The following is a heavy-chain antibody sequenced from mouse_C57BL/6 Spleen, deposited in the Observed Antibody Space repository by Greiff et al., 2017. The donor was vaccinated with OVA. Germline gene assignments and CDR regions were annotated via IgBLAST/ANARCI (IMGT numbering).Heavy chain of an antibody. Sequence: QVQLQQPGAELVKPGASVKLSCKASGYTFTSYWMHWVKQRPGQGLEWIGMIHPNSGSTNYNEKFKNKTTLTVDKSSSTAYMQLSSLTSEDSAVYYCARKSYYSNYDWYFDVWGTGTTVTVSS. V-gene: IGHV1-64*01. J-gene: IGHJ1*03. CDR3: ARKSYYSNYDWYFDV. D-gene: IGHD2-5*01. CDR2: IHPNSGST. CDR1: GYTFTSYW.